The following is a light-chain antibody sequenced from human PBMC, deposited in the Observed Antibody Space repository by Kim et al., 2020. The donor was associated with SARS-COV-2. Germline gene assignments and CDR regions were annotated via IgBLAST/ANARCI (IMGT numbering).Light chain of an antibody. J-gene: IGKJ5*01. Sequence: EIVMTQSPATLSLSPGERATLSCRASQSISSNLAWYQQKPGQAPRVLIYDASARATGIPASFSGSGSGTDFTLTISNVQSEDFAVYYCQQYAYWRAFGQGTRLEIK. CDR3: QQYAYWRA. V-gene: IGKV3-15*01. CDR1: QSISSN. CDR2: DAS.